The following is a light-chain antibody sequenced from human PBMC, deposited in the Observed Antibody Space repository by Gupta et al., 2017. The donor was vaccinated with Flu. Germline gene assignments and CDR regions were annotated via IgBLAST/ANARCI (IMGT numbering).Light chain of an antibody. CDR3: QHRANWPGYT. J-gene: IGKJ2*01. CDR2: DAS. V-gene: IGKV3-11*01. Sequence: LSPGERATLSCRASQSVSSYLAWYQQKPGQAPRLLIYDASNRATGIPVRFSGSGSGTDFTLTISSLEPEDFAVYYCQHRANWPGYTFGQGTKLEMK. CDR1: QSVSSY.